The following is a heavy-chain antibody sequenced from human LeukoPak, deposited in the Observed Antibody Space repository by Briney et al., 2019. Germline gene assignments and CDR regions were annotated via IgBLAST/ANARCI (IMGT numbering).Heavy chain of an antibody. Sequence: SVKVSCKASGGTFGSYAISWVRQAPGQGLEWMGGIIPIFGTANYAQKFQGRVTVTADKSTSTAYMELSSLRSEDTAVYYCARYCSGGSCYSYFDYWGQGTLVTVSS. J-gene: IGHJ4*02. CDR3: ARYCSGGSCYSYFDY. V-gene: IGHV1-69*06. D-gene: IGHD2-15*01. CDR1: GGTFGSYA. CDR2: IIPIFGTA.